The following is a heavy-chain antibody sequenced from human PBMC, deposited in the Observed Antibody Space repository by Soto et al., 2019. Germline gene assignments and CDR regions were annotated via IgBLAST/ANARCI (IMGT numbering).Heavy chain of an antibody. CDR3: AREMYYSTYFDS. CDR2: IYWDDDH. V-gene: IGHV2-5*02. Sequence: QITLRESGPALVRHTQTLTLTCTFSGFSLSSNGVGVGWIRQPPGKALEWLALIYWDDDHRYSPSLTTRLTINKDPSKNQVVLTMTNLDPVDTATDYCAREMYYSTYFDSWGQGTLVTVSS. CDR1: GFSLSSNGVG. D-gene: IGHD3-10*01. J-gene: IGHJ4*02.